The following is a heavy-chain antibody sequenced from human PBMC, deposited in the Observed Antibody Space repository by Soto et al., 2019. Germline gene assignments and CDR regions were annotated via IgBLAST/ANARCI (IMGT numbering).Heavy chain of an antibody. D-gene: IGHD1-7*01. CDR1: GFTLSSYA. CDR3: ARDHDWNYDYFDY. CDR2: VSGNGANI. J-gene: IGHJ4*02. V-gene: IGHV3-23*01. Sequence: PGGSLRLSCAASGFTLSSYAMSWVRQAPGKGLEWVSSVSGNGANIYYADSVKGRFTVSRDTSKNTLYLEMSSLRAEDTAVYYCARDHDWNYDYFDYCGQGTMVTVYS.